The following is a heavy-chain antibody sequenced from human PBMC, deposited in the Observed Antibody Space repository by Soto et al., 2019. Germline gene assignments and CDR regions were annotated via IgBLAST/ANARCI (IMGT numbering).Heavy chain of an antibody. J-gene: IGHJ4*02. CDR1: AYSFSSYG. CDR3: ARSGNSDY. Sequence: QVQLVQSGAEVKKPGASVKVSCKASAYSFSSYGIMWVRQAPGQGLEWMGWINPYNGNTDYAQNLQGRVTMTTDTSTSTAYMEVRGLRSDDTAVYYCARSGNSDYWGQGTLVTVSS. V-gene: IGHV1-18*01. CDR2: INPYNGNT. D-gene: IGHD2-15*01.